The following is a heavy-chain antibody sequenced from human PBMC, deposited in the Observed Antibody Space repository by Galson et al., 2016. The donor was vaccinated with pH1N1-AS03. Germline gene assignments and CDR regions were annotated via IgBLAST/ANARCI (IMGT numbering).Heavy chain of an antibody. J-gene: IGHJ3*02. CDR2: IKQDGSET. CDR1: GFSFSGYW. V-gene: IGHV3-7*03. Sequence: SLRLSCAASGFSFSGYWMTWVRQAPGKGLDWVANIKQDGSETYYVDSVKGRFTISRDNAKKSLYLQINSLRAEDTAVYYCAKGKDFWSGYPDDPFDIWGQGTMVTVSS. CDR3: AKGKDFWSGYPDDPFDI. D-gene: IGHD3-3*01.